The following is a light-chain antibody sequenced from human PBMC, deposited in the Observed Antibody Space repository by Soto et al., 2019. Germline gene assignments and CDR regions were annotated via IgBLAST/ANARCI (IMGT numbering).Light chain of an antibody. CDR3: QQYGSSPET. CDR1: QSVSSSY. Sequence: EIVLTQSPGTLSLSPGERATLSCRASQSVSSSYLAWYQQKPGQAPRLLTHGASSRATGIPDRFSGSGSGTDFTLTISRLEPEDFAVYYCQQYGSSPETFGQGTKVEIQ. CDR2: GAS. V-gene: IGKV3-20*01. J-gene: IGKJ1*01.